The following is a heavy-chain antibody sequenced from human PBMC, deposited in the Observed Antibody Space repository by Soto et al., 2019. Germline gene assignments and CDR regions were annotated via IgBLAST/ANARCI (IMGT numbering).Heavy chain of an antibody. CDR1: GYSFNSGG. V-gene: IGHV5-51*01. D-gene: IGHD1-1*01. J-gene: IGHJ3*02. CDR2: IYPGDSDT. CDR3: ARHGMAFDI. Sequence: GESLDISSEGYGYSFNSGGSRLVRQMPGKGLEWMGIIYPGDSDTRYSPSFQGQVTISADKSISTAYLQWSSLKASDTAMYYCARHGMAFDIWGQGTMVTVSS.